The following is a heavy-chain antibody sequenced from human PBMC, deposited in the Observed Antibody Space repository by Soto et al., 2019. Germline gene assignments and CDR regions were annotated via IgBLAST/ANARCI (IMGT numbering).Heavy chain of an antibody. CDR1: GFTFSSYG. J-gene: IGHJ6*02. V-gene: IGHV3-33*01. Sequence: QVQLVESGGGVVQPGRSLRLSCAASGFTFSSYGMHWVRQAPGKGLEWVAVIWYDGSNKYYADSVKGRFTISRDNSKNTLYLQMNSLRAEHTAVYYCAREGYSSSTSCPWGPPVGMDVWGQGTTVTVSS. CDR2: IWYDGSNK. D-gene: IGHD2-2*01. CDR3: AREGYSSSTSCPWGPPVGMDV.